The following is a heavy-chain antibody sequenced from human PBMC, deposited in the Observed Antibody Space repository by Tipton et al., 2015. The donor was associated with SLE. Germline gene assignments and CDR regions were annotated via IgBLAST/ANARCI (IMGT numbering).Heavy chain of an antibody. J-gene: IGHJ4*02. CDR1: GDSISNGDDY. Sequence: LRLSCTVSGDSISNGDDYWSWIRQPPGKGLEWIGSVFYSGTTYYNPSLKSRVTISLDTSKNQFSLKVNSVTAADTAVYYCASLLWGGWPFDHWGQGTLVTVSS. V-gene: IGHV4-39*07. D-gene: IGHD6-19*01. CDR3: ASLLWGGWPFDH. CDR2: VFYSGTT.